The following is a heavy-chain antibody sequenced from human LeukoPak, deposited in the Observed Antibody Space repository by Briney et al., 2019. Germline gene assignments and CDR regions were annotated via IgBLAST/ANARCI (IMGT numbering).Heavy chain of an antibody. CDR1: GFTFSSYA. J-gene: IGHJ5*02. V-gene: IGHV3-64*01. D-gene: IGHD3-10*01. CDR2: ISSNGGST. Sequence: GGSLRLSCAASGFTFSSYAMHWVRQAPGKGLEYVSAISSNGGSTYYANSVKGRFTISRDNSKNTLYLQMGSLRAEDMAVYYCAREGPRYYGSGSYFWFDPWGQGTLVTVSS. CDR3: AREGPRYYGSGSYFWFDP.